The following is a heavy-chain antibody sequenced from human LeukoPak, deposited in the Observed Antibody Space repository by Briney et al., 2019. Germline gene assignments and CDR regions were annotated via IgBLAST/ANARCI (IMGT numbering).Heavy chain of an antibody. D-gene: IGHD6-19*01. Sequence: SETLSLTCAVYGGSFSGYYWSWFRQPPGKGLEWIGEINHSGSTNYNPSLKSRVTISVDTSKNQFSLKLSSVTAADTAVYYCARFVVGQWLINYWGQGALVTVSS. CDR1: GGSFSGYY. CDR2: INHSGST. CDR3: ARFVVGQWLINY. V-gene: IGHV4-34*01. J-gene: IGHJ4*02.